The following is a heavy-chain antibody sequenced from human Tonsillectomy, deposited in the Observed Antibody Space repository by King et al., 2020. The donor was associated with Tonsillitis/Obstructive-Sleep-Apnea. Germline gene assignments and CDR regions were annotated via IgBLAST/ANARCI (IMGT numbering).Heavy chain of an antibody. V-gene: IGHV4-34*01. CDR3: ARMSRTVTAPNWFDP. D-gene: IGHD4-17*01. CDR1: GGSFSGYY. J-gene: IGHJ5*02. CDR2: INHSGST. Sequence: VQLQQWGAGLLKPSETLSLTCAVYGGSFSGYYWSWIRQPPGKGLEWLGEINHSGSTNYNPSLKSRVTISVDTSKNQFSLTLSSVTAADTAVYYCARMSRTVTAPNWFDPWGQGTLVTVSS.